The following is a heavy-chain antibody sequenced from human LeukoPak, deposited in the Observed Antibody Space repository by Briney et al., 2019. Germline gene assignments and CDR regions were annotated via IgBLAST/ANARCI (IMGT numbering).Heavy chain of an antibody. Sequence: GESLEISCKGSGYSFTSYWIGWVRQMPGKGLEWMGIIYPGDSDTRYSPSFQGQVTISADKSISTAYLQWSSLKASDTAMYYCARLPIAAAGTSYFDYWGQGTLVTVSS. CDR2: IYPGDSDT. D-gene: IGHD6-13*01. V-gene: IGHV5-51*01. CDR3: ARLPIAAAGTSYFDY. CDR1: GYSFTSYW. J-gene: IGHJ4*02.